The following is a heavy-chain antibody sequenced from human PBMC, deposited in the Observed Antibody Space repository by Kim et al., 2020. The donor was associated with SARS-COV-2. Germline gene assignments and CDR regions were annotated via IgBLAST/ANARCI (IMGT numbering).Heavy chain of an antibody. Sequence: ASVKVSCKTSGYTFSHYPLSWLRQAPGKGPEWLGWIDTNTGNPVNAKGFAGRFVFSLDTSVNTAYLQISSLKAADTAIYYCARDQDHSLYFDYWGQGTLV. CDR3: ARDQDHSLYFDY. J-gene: IGHJ4*02. CDR1: GYTFSHYP. V-gene: IGHV7-4-1*01. CDR2: IDTNTGNP. D-gene: IGHD4-4*01.